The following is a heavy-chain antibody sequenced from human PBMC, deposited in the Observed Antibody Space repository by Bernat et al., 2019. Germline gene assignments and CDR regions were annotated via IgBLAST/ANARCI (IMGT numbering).Heavy chain of an antibody. V-gene: IGHV3-66*04. CDR1: GFTVSSNY. CDR3: ARHGYDYGVHGNQGFFDY. Sequence: EVQLVESGGGLVQPGGSLRLSCAASGFTVSSNYMSWVRQAPGKGLEWVPVIYSGGSTYYADSVKGRFTISRDNSKNTLYLQMNSLRAEDTAVYYCARHGYDYGVHGNQGFFDYWGQGTLVTVSS. J-gene: IGHJ4*02. D-gene: IGHD5-12*01. CDR2: IYSGGST.